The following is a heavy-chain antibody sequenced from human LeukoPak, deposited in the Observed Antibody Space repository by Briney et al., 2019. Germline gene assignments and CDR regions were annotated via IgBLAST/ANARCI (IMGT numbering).Heavy chain of an antibody. D-gene: IGHD4-17*01. Sequence: PGRSLRLSCAASGFTFDDYAMHWVRQAPGKGLEWVSGISWNSGSIGYADSVKGRFTISRDNAKNSLYLQMNSLRAEDTALYYCAKGISPTNGDLHYWGQGTLVTVSS. V-gene: IGHV3-9*01. J-gene: IGHJ4*02. CDR2: ISWNSGSI. CDR3: AKGISPTNGDLHY. CDR1: GFTFDDYA.